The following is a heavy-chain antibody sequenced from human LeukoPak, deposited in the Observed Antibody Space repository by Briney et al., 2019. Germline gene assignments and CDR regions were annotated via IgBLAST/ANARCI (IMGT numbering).Heavy chain of an antibody. CDR3: ARHSGSSWSPGGDWFDP. D-gene: IGHD6-13*01. J-gene: IGHJ5*02. CDR2: IYYSGST. Sequence: SETLSLTCTVSGGSISSYYWSWIRQPPGKGLGWIGYIYYSGSTNYNPSLKSRVTISVDTSKNQFSLKPSSVTAADTAVYYCARHSGSSWSPGGDWFDPWGQGTLVTVSS. CDR1: GGSISSYY. V-gene: IGHV4-59*08.